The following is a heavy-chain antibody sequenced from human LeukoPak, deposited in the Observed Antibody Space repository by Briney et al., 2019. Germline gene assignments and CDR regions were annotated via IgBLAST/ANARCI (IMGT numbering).Heavy chain of an antibody. V-gene: IGHV4-38-2*02. CDR3: ARAGAQAVDYFFDY. CDR2: IYHSGST. J-gene: IGHJ4*02. CDR1: GYSISSGYY. D-gene: IGHD6-25*01. Sequence: SETLSLTCTVSGYSISSGYYWGWIRQPPGKGLEWIGSIYHSGSTYYNPSLKSRVTISVDTSKNQFSLKLSSVTAADTAVYYCARAGAQAVDYFFDYWGQGTLVTVSS.